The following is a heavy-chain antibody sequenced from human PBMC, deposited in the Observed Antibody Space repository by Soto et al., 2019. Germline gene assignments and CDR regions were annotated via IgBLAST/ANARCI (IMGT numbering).Heavy chain of an antibody. CDR3: AREQYCSGGSCYSEAFDI. Sequence: QVQLQQWGAGLLKPSETLSLTCAVYGGSFSGYYWSWIRQPPGKGLEWIGEINHSGSTNYNPSLKSRVTISVDTSKNQFSLKLSSVTAADTAVYYCAREQYCSGGSCYSEAFDIWGQGTMVTVSS. CDR2: INHSGST. CDR1: GGSFSGYY. J-gene: IGHJ3*02. D-gene: IGHD2-15*01. V-gene: IGHV4-34*01.